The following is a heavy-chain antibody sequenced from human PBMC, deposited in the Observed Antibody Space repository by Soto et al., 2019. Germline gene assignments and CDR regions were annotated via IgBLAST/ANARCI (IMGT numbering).Heavy chain of an antibody. V-gene: IGHV1-69*13. CDR2: IIPIFGTA. CDR3: ASSYYYGSGSYYKAVDYGMDV. Sequence: ASVKVSCKASGGTFSSYAISWVRQAPGQGLEWMGGIIPIFGTANYAQKFQGRVTITADESTSTAYMELSSLRSEDTAVYYCASSYYYGSGSYYKAVDYGMDVWGQGTTVTVSS. J-gene: IGHJ6*02. D-gene: IGHD3-10*01. CDR1: GGTFSSYA.